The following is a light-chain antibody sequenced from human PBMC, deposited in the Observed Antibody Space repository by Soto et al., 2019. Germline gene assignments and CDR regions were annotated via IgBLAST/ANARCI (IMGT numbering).Light chain of an antibody. Sequence: QSVLTRPASVSGSPGQSITISCTGTSSDVGGYNYVSWYQQHPGKAPKLMIYEVSNRPSGVSNRFSGSKSGNTASLTISGLQAEDEADYYCSSYTSSSTPRYVFGTGTKVTVL. J-gene: IGLJ1*01. CDR2: EVS. CDR1: SSDVGGYNY. CDR3: SSYTSSSTPRYV. V-gene: IGLV2-14*01.